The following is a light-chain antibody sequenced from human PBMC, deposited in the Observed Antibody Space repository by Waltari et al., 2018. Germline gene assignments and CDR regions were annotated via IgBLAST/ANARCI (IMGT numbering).Light chain of an antibody. J-gene: IGKJ1*01. V-gene: IGKV1-39*01. CDR1: QSISSY. CDR3: QQSYSTPWT. Sequence: DIQMTQPPSSLSASVGDIVPITCRASQSISSYLNWYQQKPGKAPKLLIYAASSLQSGVPSRFSGSGSGTDFTLTISSLQPEDFATYYCQQSYSTPWTFGQGTKVEIK. CDR2: AAS.